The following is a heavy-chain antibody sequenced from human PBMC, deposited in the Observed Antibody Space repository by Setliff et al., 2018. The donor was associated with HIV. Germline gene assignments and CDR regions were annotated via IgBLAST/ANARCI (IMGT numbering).Heavy chain of an antibody. CDR2: ITIYNGNV. Sequence: SVKVSCKASDYIFTYRYLHWVRQAPGQAPEWLGWITIYNGNVNYAQKFQGRVSITRETSLTAVYLELRSLKSDDTATYYCTRSVLYGDDDYYMDVWGQGTTVTVSS. J-gene: IGHJ6*03. D-gene: IGHD4-17*01. CDR3: TRSVLYGDDDYYMDV. CDR1: DYIFTYRY. V-gene: IGHV1-45*02.